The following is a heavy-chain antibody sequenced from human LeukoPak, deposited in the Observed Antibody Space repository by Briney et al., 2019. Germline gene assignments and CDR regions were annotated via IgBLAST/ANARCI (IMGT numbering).Heavy chain of an antibody. CDR3: ARDQRANGDPTPSAFDI. V-gene: IGHV4-59*01. D-gene: IGHD4-17*01. J-gene: IGHJ3*02. Sequence: SETLPLTCTVSGGSISSYYWSWIRQPPGKGLEWIGYIYYSGSTNYNPSLKSRVTISVDTSKNQFSLKLSSVTAADTAVYYCARDQRANGDPTPSAFDIWGQGTMVTVSS. CDR2: IYYSGST. CDR1: GGSISSYY.